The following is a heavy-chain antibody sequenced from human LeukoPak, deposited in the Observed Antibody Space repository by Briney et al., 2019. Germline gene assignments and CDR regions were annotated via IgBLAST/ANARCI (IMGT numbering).Heavy chain of an antibody. V-gene: IGHV3-74*01. CDR1: GFTFSSHW. J-gene: IGHJ4*02. Sequence: GGSLRLSCAASGFTFSSHWMHWVRQAPGKGLVWVSRINSDGSTTTYADSVKGRFTISRDNAKNSLYLQMNSLRAEDTAVYYCAGSSGWARYFDYWGQGTLVTVSS. CDR3: AGSSGWARYFDY. D-gene: IGHD6-19*01. CDR2: INSDGSTT.